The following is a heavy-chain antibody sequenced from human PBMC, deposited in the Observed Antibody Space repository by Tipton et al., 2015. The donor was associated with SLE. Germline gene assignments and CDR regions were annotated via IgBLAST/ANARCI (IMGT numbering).Heavy chain of an antibody. D-gene: IGHD4-17*01. CDR1: GGSISSQY. Sequence: TLSLTCTVSGGSISSQYWSWIRQPPGKGLEWIGYVYSSGSTNYNPSLKSRVTISVDMSKNQFSLKLSSVTAADTAVYYCARDHTTVTTAYFDLWGRGTLVTVSS. CDR2: VYSSGST. V-gene: IGHV4-59*11. CDR3: ARDHTTVTTAYFDL. J-gene: IGHJ2*01.